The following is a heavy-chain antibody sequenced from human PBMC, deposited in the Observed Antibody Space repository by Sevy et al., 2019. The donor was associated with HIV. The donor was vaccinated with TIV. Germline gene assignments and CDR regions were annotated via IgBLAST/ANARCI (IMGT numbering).Heavy chain of an antibody. CDR1: GFTFSGSA. Sequence: GGSLRLSCAASGFTFSGSAMHWVRQASGKGLEWVGRIRSKANSYATAYAASVKGRFTISRDDSKNTAYLQMNSLKTDDTAVYYCTALGRELRISNAFDIWGQGTMVTVSS. D-gene: IGHD1-7*01. J-gene: IGHJ3*02. CDR2: IRSKANSYAT. CDR3: TALGRELRISNAFDI. V-gene: IGHV3-73*01.